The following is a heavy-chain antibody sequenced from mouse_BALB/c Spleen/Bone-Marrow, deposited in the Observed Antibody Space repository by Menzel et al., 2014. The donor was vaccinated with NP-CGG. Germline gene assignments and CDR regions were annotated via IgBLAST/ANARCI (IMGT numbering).Heavy chain of an antibody. V-gene: IGHV1-15*01. CDR2: IDPETGGT. D-gene: IGHD1-1*01. J-gene: IGHJ3*01. Sequence: VQLQQSGAELVRPGASVTLSRKASGYTFTDYEMHWVKQTPVHGLEWIGAIDPETGGTAYNQKFKGKATLTADKSSSTAYMELRSLTSEDSAVYYCTREGYYGSSPAWFAYWGQGTLVTVSA. CDR3: TREGYYGSSPAWFAY. CDR1: GYTFTDYE.